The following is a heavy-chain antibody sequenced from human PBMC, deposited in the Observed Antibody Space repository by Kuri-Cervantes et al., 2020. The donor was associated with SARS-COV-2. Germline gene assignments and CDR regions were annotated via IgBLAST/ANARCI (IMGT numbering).Heavy chain of an antibody. CDR1: GYPFTGFY. Sequence: ASVKVSCKASGYPFTGFYLHWVRQTPGQGLEWMGWINPDTGGTNCAPKFQGRVTMTRDTSITTAYMELSRLRSDDTAVYYCARGPLGSSTEQAFYYYYYYMDVWGKGTTVTVSS. CDR2: INPDTGGT. J-gene: IGHJ6*03. V-gene: IGHV1-2*02. D-gene: IGHD6-13*01. CDR3: ARGPLGSSTEQAFYYYYYYMDV.